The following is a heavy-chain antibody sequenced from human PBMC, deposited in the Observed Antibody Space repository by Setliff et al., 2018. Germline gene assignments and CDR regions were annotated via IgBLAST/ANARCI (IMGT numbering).Heavy chain of an antibody. CDR3: ARDVTGSHSGRLDS. Sequence: GASVKVSCKATGYTLSRHYMHWARQAPGQGLEWMGIINPGGGSASIVQKFQGRVTMTRDTSTSTVYLEVTSLRSEDTAVYYCARDVTGSHSGRLDSWGQGTLVTVSS. V-gene: IGHV1-46*01. CDR1: GYTLSRHY. CDR2: INPGGGSA. J-gene: IGHJ4*02. D-gene: IGHD1-26*01.